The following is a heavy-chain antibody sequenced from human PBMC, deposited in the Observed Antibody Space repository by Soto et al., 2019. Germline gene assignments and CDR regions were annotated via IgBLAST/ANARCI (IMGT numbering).Heavy chain of an antibody. Sequence: VALLESGGGLVQPGGSLRLSCAASGSGINFGSYWMNWVRLIPGKGLEWVAYIKPDGSATYYVDSVKGRFTISRDNAKNSLYLQMNSLRVEDTSVYYCARAGYCGPGCYYYFDYWGQGTLVTVSS. J-gene: IGHJ4*02. D-gene: IGHD2-21*02. V-gene: IGHV3-7*01. CDR2: IKPDGSAT. CDR1: GSGINFGSYW. CDR3: ARAGYCGPGCYYYFDY.